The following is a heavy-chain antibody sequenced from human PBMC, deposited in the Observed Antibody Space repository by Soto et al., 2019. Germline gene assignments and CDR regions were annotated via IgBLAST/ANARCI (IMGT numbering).Heavy chain of an antibody. Sequence: SETLSLTCTVSGDSISTNSYSWGWIRQPPGQGLEWIGLFYYSGSTHYNPSLKSRLTLFVDTSKNQFSLKLSSVTAADTAVYYCVRHAQWIIRAYWGQGSLVTVSS. CDR3: VRHAQWIIRAY. CDR1: GDSISTNSYS. CDR2: FYYSGST. D-gene: IGHD5-12*01. V-gene: IGHV4-39*01. J-gene: IGHJ4*02.